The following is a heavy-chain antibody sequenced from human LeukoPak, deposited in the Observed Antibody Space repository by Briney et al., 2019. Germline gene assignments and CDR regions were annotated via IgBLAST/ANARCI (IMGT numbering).Heavy chain of an antibody. D-gene: IGHD6-19*01. V-gene: IGHV3-23*01. CDR2: ISGSSTST. CDR1: GFTFSSFA. Sequence: GGSLRLSCAASGFTFSSFAMSWVRRAPGKGLGRVSTISGSSTSTYYADSVQGRFTVSRDNSKSTLFLQMNSLRAEDTAIYYCAKDLSMAVTGSPFDYWGQGTLVTVSS. J-gene: IGHJ4*02. CDR3: AKDLSMAVTGSPFDY.